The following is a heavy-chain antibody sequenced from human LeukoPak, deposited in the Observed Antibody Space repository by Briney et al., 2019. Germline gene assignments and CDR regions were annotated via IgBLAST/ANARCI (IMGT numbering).Heavy chain of an antibody. V-gene: IGHV1-69*13. CDR2: IIPIFGTA. D-gene: IGHD3-3*01. CDR3: ARERFLEWLSQYYYYGMDV. Sequence: ASVKVSCKASGYPFSAHFLNWVRQAPGQGLEWMGGIIPIFGTANYAQKFQGRVTITADESTSTAYMELSSLRSEDTAVYYCARERFLEWLSQYYYYGMDVWGQGTTVTVSS. CDR1: GYPFSAHF. J-gene: IGHJ6*02.